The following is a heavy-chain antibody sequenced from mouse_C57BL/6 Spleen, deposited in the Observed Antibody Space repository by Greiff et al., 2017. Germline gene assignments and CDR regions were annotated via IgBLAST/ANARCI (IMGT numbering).Heavy chain of an antibody. CDR3: ARDEDSNSARQAMDY. J-gene: IGHJ4*01. D-gene: IGHD2-5*01. CDR2: ISDGGSYT. V-gene: IGHV5-4*01. Sequence: EVKVVESGGGLVKPGGSLKLSCAASGFTFSSYAMSWVRQTPEKRLEWVATISDGGSYTYYPDNVKGRFTISRDNAKNNLYLQMSHLKSEDTAMYYCARDEDSNSARQAMDYWGQGTSVTVSS. CDR1: GFTFSSYA.